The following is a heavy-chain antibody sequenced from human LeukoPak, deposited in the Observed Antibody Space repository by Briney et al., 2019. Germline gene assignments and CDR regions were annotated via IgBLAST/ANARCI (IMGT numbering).Heavy chain of an antibody. J-gene: IGHJ4*01. Sequence: GGSLRLSCAVSGFTFSDFWMNWVRRSPGKGLEWVASINQNGGETSYVGSVKGRFTISRDNPKNSLYLQMSSLRAEDTAVYYCARDGTAPGLYFDLWGQGTLVTVSS. CDR1: GFTFSDFW. D-gene: IGHD1-7*01. CDR2: INQNGGET. CDR3: ARDGTAPGLYFDL. V-gene: IGHV3-7*01.